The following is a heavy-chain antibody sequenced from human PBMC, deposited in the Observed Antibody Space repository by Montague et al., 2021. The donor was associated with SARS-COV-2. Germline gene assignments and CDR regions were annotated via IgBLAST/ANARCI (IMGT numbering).Heavy chain of an antibody. J-gene: IGHJ3*01. CDR2: ICYGGST. Sequence: SETLSLTCSVSSDSISSRSYCWAWIRQSPGKGLEWIGNICYGGSTYYNPSLRSRVVMSAETSKSQFSLKLYSVAAADTSIYYCARRRDRSTVVSPAVFDLWGQGTMVIVSS. CDR3: ARRRDRSTVVSPAVFDL. V-gene: IGHV4-39*01. D-gene: IGHD4-23*01. CDR1: SDSISSRSYC.